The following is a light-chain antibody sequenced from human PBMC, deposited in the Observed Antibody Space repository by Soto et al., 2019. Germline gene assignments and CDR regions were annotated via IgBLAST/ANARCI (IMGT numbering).Light chain of an antibody. CDR3: QEYTHWPPGM. Sequence: MVVPQSPANLSASPGERVTLPCRASQFVSSRLAWYQQRPGQVPRLLIYDTSTRAPGISARFSGSGSGTEFTLTISSLQSDDFAVYYCQEYTHWPPGMFGPGTKVDIK. J-gene: IGKJ1*01. CDR1: QFVSSR. CDR2: DTS. V-gene: IGKV3-15*01.